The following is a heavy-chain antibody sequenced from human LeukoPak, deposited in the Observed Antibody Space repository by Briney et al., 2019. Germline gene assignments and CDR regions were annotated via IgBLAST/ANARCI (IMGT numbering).Heavy chain of an antibody. CDR2: IYHSGST. V-gene: IGHV4-38-2*02. D-gene: IGHD3-10*01. CDR1: GYSISSGYY. J-gene: IGHJ3*02. Sequence: SETLSLTCTVSGYSISSGYYWGWIRQPPGKGLEWIGSIYHSGSTYYNPSLKSRVTISLDTSGNHFSLKLNSVTAADTAVYYCAKSNGYGLVDIWGQGTMVTVSS. CDR3: AKSNGYGLVDI.